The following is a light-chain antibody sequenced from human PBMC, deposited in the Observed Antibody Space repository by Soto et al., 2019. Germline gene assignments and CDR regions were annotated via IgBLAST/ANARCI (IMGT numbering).Light chain of an antibody. CDR3: QQYGSSGT. Sequence: ELFLTPAPGTLSPSPVERASLSCGSSQSVSNNYLAWYQQKPGQAPRLLIYGASNRATGIPDRFSGSGSGTDFTLTISRLEPEDFAVYYCQQYGSSGTFGQGTKVDIK. V-gene: IGKV3-20*01. CDR1: QSVSNNY. J-gene: IGKJ1*01. CDR2: GAS.